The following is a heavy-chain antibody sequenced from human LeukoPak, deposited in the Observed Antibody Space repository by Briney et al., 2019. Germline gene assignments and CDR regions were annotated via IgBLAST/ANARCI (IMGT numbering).Heavy chain of an antibody. CDR2: INHSGST. CDR1: GGSLSGYY. Sequence: SETLSHTCAVYGGSLSGYYWSWIRQPPGKGLEWIGEINHSGSTNYNPSLKSRVTISVDTSKNQFSLKLSSVTAADTAVYYCARHVSKWRSGSYCGDWGQGTLVTVSS. V-gene: IGHV4-34*01. CDR3: ARHVSKWRSGSYCGD. J-gene: IGHJ4*02. D-gene: IGHD1-26*01.